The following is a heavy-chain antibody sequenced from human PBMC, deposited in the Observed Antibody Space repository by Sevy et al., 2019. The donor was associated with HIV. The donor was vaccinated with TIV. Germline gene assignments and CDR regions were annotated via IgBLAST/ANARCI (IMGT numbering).Heavy chain of an antibody. CDR3: ARRNDFDI. CDR2: VYYTGGT. J-gene: IGHJ3*02. Sequence: SETLSLTCTVSGGSINSDHWNWIRQPPGKGLEWSGYVYYTGGTNYNPSLKNPVTISVDRTKNQCSLKLTSVTAADTVVYYCARRNDFDIWGQGTMVTVSS. CDR1: GGSINSDH. V-gene: IGHV4-59*08.